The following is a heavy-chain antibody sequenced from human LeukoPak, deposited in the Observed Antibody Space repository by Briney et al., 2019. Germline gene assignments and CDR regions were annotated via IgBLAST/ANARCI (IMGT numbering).Heavy chain of an antibody. Sequence: WGTLRLSCAASGFTFSSYSMNWVRQAPGKGLEWASSISSSSSYIYYADSVKGRFTISRDNAKNSLYLQTNSLRAEDTAVYYCARDQEYYYDSSGYWGQGTLVSVSS. CDR3: ARDQEYYYDSSGY. D-gene: IGHD3-22*01. V-gene: IGHV3-21*01. CDR1: GFTFSSYS. J-gene: IGHJ4*02. CDR2: ISSSSSYI.